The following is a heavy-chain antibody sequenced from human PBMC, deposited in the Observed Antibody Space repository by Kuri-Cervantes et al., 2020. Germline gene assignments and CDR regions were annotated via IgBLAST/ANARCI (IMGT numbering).Heavy chain of an antibody. CDR3: TTAWELDY. J-gene: IGHJ4*02. Sequence: ETLSLTCAASGFTFSSYAMSWVRQAPGKGLEWVGRIKSNNDGETTDYAAPVKDRFTISRDDSIDTLYLQMNSLKTEDTAVYYCTTAWELDYWGRGTLVTVSS. CDR1: GFTFSSYA. D-gene: IGHD3-10*01. V-gene: IGHV3-15*01. CDR2: IKSNNDGETT.